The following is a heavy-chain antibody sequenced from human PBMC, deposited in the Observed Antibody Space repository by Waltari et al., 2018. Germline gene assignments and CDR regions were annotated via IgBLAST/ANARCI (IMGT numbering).Heavy chain of an antibody. Sequence: VQVVGAGGRLVQAGGVLGVPCVASGFTFMNYGMNWVRQAPGKGLEWVSYISNSGSTTYYADSVKGRFTISRDNAKNSMYLEMDSLRAEDTAVYYCARPSTEYYYYYYYMDVWGKGTTVTVS. J-gene: IGHJ6*03. V-gene: IGHV3-48*03. CDR1: GFTFMNYG. CDR3: ARPSTEYYYYYYYMDV. CDR2: ISNSGSTT.